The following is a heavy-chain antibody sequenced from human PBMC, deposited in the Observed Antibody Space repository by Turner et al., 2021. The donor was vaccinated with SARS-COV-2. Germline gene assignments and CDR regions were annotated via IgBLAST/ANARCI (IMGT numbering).Heavy chain of an antibody. CDR3: ARGDYYDSSGYYYIYWFDP. Sequence: QVQLVQSGAEVKKPGASVKVSCKASGYTFTSYDINWVRQATGQGLEWMGWMNPNSGNTGYAQKFQGRVTMTRNTSISTAYMELSSLRSEDTAVYYCARGDYYDSSGYYYIYWFDPWGQGTLVTVSS. CDR1: GYTFTSYD. D-gene: IGHD3-22*01. J-gene: IGHJ5*02. V-gene: IGHV1-8*01. CDR2: MNPNSGNT.